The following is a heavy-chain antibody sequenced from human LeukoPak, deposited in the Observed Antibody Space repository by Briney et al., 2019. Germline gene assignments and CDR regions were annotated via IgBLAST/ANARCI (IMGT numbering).Heavy chain of an antibody. CDR1: GGSISSSSYY. CDR2: IYYSGST. J-gene: IGHJ4*02. CDR3: ARRLSSSSWYDYFDD. Sequence: PSETLSLTCTVSGGSISSSSYYWGWIRQPPGKGLEWIGSIYYSGSTYYNPSLKSRVTISVDTSKNQFSLKLSSVPAADTAVYYCARRLSSSSWYDYFDDWGQGTLVTVSS. V-gene: IGHV4-39*01. D-gene: IGHD6-13*01.